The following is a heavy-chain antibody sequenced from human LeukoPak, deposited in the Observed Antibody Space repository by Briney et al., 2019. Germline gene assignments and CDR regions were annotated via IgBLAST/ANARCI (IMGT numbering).Heavy chain of an antibody. CDR3: TRLWHYYYMDV. CDR1: GFTFSGSA. Sequence: PGGSLRLSCAASGFTFSGSAMHWVRQASGKGLEWVGRIRSKANSYATAYAASVKGRFTISRDDSKNTAYLQMNSLKTEDTAVYYCTRLWHYYYMDVWGKGTTVTVSS. D-gene: IGHD3-10*01. CDR2: IRSKANSYAT. V-gene: IGHV3-73*01. J-gene: IGHJ6*03.